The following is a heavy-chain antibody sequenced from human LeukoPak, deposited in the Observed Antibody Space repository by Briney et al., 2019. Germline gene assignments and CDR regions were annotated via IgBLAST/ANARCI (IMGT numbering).Heavy chain of an antibody. CDR1: GFTFTSYW. J-gene: IGHJ4*02. D-gene: IGHD3-3*01. V-gene: IGHV3-74*01. CDR3: VRGGRFDFAH. CDR2: ISPDGMRT. Sequence: GGSLRLSCAAFGFTFTSYWMHWGRQSPGKGLVWVSQISPDGMRTDYAGSVKGRITTSSDNASSTVYLQRSILSSEDTAVYYGVRGGRFDFAHCGQGTLVTVSA.